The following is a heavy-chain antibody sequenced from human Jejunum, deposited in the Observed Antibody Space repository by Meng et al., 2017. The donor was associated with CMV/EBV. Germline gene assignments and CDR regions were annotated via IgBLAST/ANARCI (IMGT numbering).Heavy chain of an antibody. J-gene: IGHJ6*02. CDR3: ARIWNYGLGDYGMDV. V-gene: IGHV3-7*01. Sequence: FTVSSYWMTWVRQDTGKGLEWVANITLDGSEKYYVDSVKGRFTISRDNAKNSLYLQMNSLRAEDTAVYYCARIWNYGLGDYGMDVWGQGTTVTVSS. CDR1: FTVSSYW. D-gene: IGHD1-7*01. CDR2: ITLDGSEK.